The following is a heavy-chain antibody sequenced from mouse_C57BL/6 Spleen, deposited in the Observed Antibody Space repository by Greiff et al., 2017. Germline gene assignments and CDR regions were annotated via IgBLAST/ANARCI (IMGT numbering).Heavy chain of an antibody. CDR3: SRSLYDYDASCFAY. V-gene: IGHV1-82*01. J-gene: IGHJ3*01. D-gene: IGHD2-4*01. Sequence: VQLQQSGPELVKPGASVKISCKASGYSFSSSWMNWVKQRPGQGLEWIGRIYPGDGDTNYNGQFKSKATLTADKSSSTAYMQLSSLASEDSAVYFCSRSLYDYDASCFAYWGQGTIVTVSA. CDR2: IYPGDGDT. CDR1: GYSFSSSW.